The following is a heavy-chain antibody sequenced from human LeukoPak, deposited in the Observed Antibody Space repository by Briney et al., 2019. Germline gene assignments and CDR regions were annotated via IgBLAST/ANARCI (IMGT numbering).Heavy chain of an antibody. CDR3: GEKFLGFGKGWFDP. CDR2: IFDNGNT. CDR1: GDSISSYY. V-gene: IGHV4-59*01. Sequence: SETLSLTCTVSGDSISSYYWSWIRQPPGKGLEWIGYIFDNGNTRYNSSLKSRISISMDTSKNQFSLKLGSVTAADTAVYYCGEKFLGFGKGWFDPWGQGTLVTVSS. D-gene: IGHD3-16*01. J-gene: IGHJ5*02.